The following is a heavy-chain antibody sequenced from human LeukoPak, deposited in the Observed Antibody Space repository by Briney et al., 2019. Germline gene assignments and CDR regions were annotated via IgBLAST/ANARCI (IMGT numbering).Heavy chain of an antibody. Sequence: PSETLSLTCIVSGGSISGYYWNWIRQPPGKGLEWIGYIFYSGCTNYNPSLKSRVTISVDTSKNQFSLKLSSVTAADTAVYYCARAPRGYSYAYWWFDPWGQGSLVTVSS. J-gene: IGHJ5*02. CDR1: GGSISGYY. D-gene: IGHD5-18*01. CDR3: ARAPRGYSYAYWWFDP. CDR2: IFYSGCT. V-gene: IGHV4-59*13.